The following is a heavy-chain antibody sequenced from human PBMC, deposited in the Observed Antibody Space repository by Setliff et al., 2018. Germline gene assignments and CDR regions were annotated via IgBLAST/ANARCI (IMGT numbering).Heavy chain of an antibody. Sequence: SETLSLTCIVAGGSISNTGYYWGWIRQPPGKGLEWIGRIYNSGTTNYNPSLKSRVTISVDTSKNQFSLKLSSVTGADTAVYYCARGFDVCGGGACYTDGPYYFDYWGLGTLVTVSS. J-gene: IGHJ4*02. CDR1: GGSISNTGYY. V-gene: IGHV4-39*01. CDR3: ARGFDVCGGGACYTDGPYYFDY. D-gene: IGHD2-21*02. CDR2: IYNSGTT.